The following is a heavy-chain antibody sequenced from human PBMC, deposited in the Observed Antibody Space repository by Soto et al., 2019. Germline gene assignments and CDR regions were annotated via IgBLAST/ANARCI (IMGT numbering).Heavy chain of an antibody. Sequence: QLQLQESGPGLVKPSETLSLTCTVSGGSISSSSYYWGWIRQPPGKGLEWIGSIYYSGSTYYNPSLKSRVTISVDTSKNQFSLKLSSVTAADTAVYYCARPISGGGVFDYWGQGTLVTVSS. D-gene: IGHD3-16*01. CDR1: GGSISSSSYY. CDR2: IYYSGST. CDR3: ARPISGGGVFDY. V-gene: IGHV4-39*01. J-gene: IGHJ4*02.